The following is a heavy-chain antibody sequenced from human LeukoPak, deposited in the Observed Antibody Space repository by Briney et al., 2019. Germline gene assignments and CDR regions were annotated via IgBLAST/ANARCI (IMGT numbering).Heavy chain of an antibody. CDR1: GFTVSSNY. D-gene: IGHD3-3*01. CDR2: IYSGGST. CDR3: ARESLYYDFWSGYYRGHFDY. J-gene: IGHJ4*02. Sequence: GGSLRLSCAASGFTVSSNYMSWVRQDPGKGLEWVSVIYSGGSTYYADSVKGRFTISRDNSKNTLYLQMNSLRAEDTAVYYCARESLYYDFWSGYYRGHFDYWGQGTLVTVSS. V-gene: IGHV3-53*01.